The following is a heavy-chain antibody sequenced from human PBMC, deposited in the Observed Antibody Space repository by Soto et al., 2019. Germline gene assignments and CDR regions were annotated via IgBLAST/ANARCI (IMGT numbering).Heavy chain of an antibody. Sequence: PSQTLSLTCAISGDRVSSNTAAWNWIRSSPSRGLEWLGRTYYRSNWRHDYAVSVKSRITVNPDTSKNHFSLQLNSVTPDDTAVYSCARGVAGSGFDLWGQGTLVTVSS. CDR1: GDRVSSNTAA. V-gene: IGHV6-1*01. CDR3: ARGVAGSGFDL. D-gene: IGHD6-19*01. CDR2: TYYRSNWRH. J-gene: IGHJ4*02.